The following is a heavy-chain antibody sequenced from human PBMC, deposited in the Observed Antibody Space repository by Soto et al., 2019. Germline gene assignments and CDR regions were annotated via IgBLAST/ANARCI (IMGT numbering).Heavy chain of an antibody. CDR2: INACNGNA. J-gene: IGHJ5*02. CDR1: GYTFTNYA. Sequence: ASVQVSCKASGYTFTNYAMHCVRQAPGQMPEGMGWINACNGNAKYSQKFQGRVTITRDTSASTDYMELSSLRSEDTAVYSCALRRYFEYGMGFDLWGQGTLVTVSS. V-gene: IGHV1-3*01. D-gene: IGHD3-9*01. CDR3: ALRRYFEYGMGFDL.